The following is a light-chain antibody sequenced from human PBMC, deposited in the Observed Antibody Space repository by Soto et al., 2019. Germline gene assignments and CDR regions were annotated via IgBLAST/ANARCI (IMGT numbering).Light chain of an antibody. CDR2: GAS. J-gene: IGKJ5*01. V-gene: IGKV3-20*01. Sequence: EIVLTQSPGTLSLSPGERATLSCRASQSVSSSYLAWYQQKPGQARRLLIYGASSRATGIPDRFSGSGSGTDLTITISRLQPEDFEVYYCQQYGSSPITFGQGTRLEIK. CDR1: QSVSSSY. CDR3: QQYGSSPIT.